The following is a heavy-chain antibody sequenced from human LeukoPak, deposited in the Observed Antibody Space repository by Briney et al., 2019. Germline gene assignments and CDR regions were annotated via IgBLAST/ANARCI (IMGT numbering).Heavy chain of an antibody. Sequence: PGGSLRLSCAASGFTLSSYEMNWFRQAPGKGLEWVSYISSSGSTIYYADSVKGRFTISRDNAKNSLYLQMNSLRAEDTAVYYCARVRRGSVYWGQGTLVTVSS. V-gene: IGHV3-48*03. D-gene: IGHD5-12*01. CDR2: ISSSGSTI. CDR1: GFTLSSYE. CDR3: ARVRRGSVY. J-gene: IGHJ4*02.